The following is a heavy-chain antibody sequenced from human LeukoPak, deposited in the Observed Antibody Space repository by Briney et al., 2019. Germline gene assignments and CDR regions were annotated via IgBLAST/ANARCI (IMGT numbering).Heavy chain of an antibody. CDR2: INPNSGGT. V-gene: IGHV1-2*02. Sequence: ASVKVSCKASGYTFSGYYMHWVRQAPGQGLEWMGWINPNSGGTNYAQKFQGRVTMTRDTSISTAYMELSSLRSEDTAVYYCARDPYDSSGYYYSRYYYGMDVWGQGTTVTVSS. J-gene: IGHJ6*02. D-gene: IGHD3-22*01. CDR1: GYTFSGYY. CDR3: ARDPYDSSGYYYSRYYYGMDV.